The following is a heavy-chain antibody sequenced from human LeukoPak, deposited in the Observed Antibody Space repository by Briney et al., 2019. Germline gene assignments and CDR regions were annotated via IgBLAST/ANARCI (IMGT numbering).Heavy chain of an antibody. CDR2: ISSSSSYI. CDR1: GFTFSSYS. V-gene: IGHV3-21*01. J-gene: IGHJ4*02. Sequence: PGGSLRLSCAASGFTFSSYSMNWVRQAPGKGLEWVSSISSSSSYIYYADSVKGRFTISRDNAKNSLYLQMNGLRAEDTAVYYCARDPYSSAATDYWGQGTLVTVSS. CDR3: ARDPYSSAATDY. D-gene: IGHD6-19*01.